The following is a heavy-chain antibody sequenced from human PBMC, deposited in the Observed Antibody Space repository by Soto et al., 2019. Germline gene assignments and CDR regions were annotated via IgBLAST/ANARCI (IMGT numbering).Heavy chain of an antibody. CDR3: ASRVWAALDY. Sequence: QVQLQESGPGLVKPSGTLSLTCVVSGGSITTSNWWTWVRQTPGTGLEWVGEIYHSGSTDYNPSLRGRVTISVDKSKNHFSLKLTSVTAADTALYYCASRVWAALDYWGQGTLATVSS. CDR1: GGSITTSNW. D-gene: IGHD6-25*01. J-gene: IGHJ4*02. V-gene: IGHV4-4*02. CDR2: IYHSGST.